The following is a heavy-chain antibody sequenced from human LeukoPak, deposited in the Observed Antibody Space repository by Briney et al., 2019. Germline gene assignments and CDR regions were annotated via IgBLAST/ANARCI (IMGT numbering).Heavy chain of an antibody. J-gene: IGHJ4*02. V-gene: IGHV3-23*01. CDR3: ASLIVVVVAATGY. CDR2: TSGSGGST. D-gene: IGHD2-15*01. Sequence: GGSLRLSCAASGFTFSSYAMSWVRQAPGKGLEWVSATSGSGGSTYYADSVKGRFTISRDNSKNTLYLQMNSLRAEDTAVYYCASLIVVVVAATGYWGQGTLVTVSS. CDR1: GFTFSSYA.